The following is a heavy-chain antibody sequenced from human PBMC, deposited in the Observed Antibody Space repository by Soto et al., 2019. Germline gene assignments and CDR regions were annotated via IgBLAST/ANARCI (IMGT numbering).Heavy chain of an antibody. CDR3: AKRLSSGSPLDY. Sequence: GGSLRLSCAASGFTFSTYDMHWVRQAPGKGLEWVAFISYDGSSKYYADSVKGRFTISRDNSKNTLYLQMNSLRSEDTSVYYCAKRLSSGSPLDYWGQGTLVTVSS. CDR2: ISYDGSSK. J-gene: IGHJ4*02. D-gene: IGHD3-22*01. CDR1: GFTFSTYD. V-gene: IGHV3-30*18.